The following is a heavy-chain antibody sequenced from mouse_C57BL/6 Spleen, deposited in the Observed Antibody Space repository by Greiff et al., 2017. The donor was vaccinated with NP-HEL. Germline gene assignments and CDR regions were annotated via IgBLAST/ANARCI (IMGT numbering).Heavy chain of an antibody. CDR3: ESLGDYDYQAWFAY. CDR1: GYTFTSYW. V-gene: IGHV1-55*01. CDR2: IYPGSGST. Sequence: QVQLKQPGAELVKPGASVKMSCKASGYTFTSYWITWVKQRPGQGLEWIGDIYPGSGSTNYNEKFKSKATLTLDTSSSTAYMQLSSLPSEEHAVIYCESLGDYDYQAWFAYWGQGTLVTVSA. D-gene: IGHD2-4*01. J-gene: IGHJ3*01.